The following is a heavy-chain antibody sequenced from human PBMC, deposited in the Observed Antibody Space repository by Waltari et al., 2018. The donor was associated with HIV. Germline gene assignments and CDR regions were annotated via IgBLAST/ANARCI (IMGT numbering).Heavy chain of an antibody. CDR3: ARDGSGYYYEVRAFDI. V-gene: IGHV4-61*02. CDR1: GGSITSGDYY. D-gene: IGHD3-22*01. CDR2: IYTSGST. Sequence: QVQLQESGPGLVKPSQTLSLTCTVPGGSITSGDYYWSWIRQPAGKGLEWIGRIYTSGSTNYNPSLKSRVTISVDTSNNQFSLKLSSVTAADTAVYYCARDGSGYYYEVRAFDIWGQGTMVTVSS. J-gene: IGHJ3*02.